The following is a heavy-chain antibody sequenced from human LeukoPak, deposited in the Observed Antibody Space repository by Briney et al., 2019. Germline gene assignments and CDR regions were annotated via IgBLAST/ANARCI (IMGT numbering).Heavy chain of an antibody. CDR3: AKDADTATIIYWYFDL. CDR1: GFTFTAYG. Sequence: PGRSLRLSCAASGFTFTAYGMHWVRQAPGKGLEWVAVISDDGSNKYYADSVKGRFTISRDNSKNTLYPQMNSLRLEDTALYYCAKDADTATIIYWYFDLWGRGTLVTVSS. J-gene: IGHJ2*01. CDR2: ISDDGSNK. D-gene: IGHD5-18*01. V-gene: IGHV3-30*18.